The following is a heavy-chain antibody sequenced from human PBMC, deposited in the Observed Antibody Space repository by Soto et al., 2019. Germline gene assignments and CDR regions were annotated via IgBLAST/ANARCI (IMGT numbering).Heavy chain of an antibody. Sequence: GGSLRLSCAASGFTFSTYSMNWVRQAPGKGLEWVSSISSSSSYIYYADSVKGRFTTSRDNAKNSLYLQMNSLRAEDTAVYYCARSPYYYDSSAYLGYWGQGTLVTVSS. CDR3: ARSPYYYDSSAYLGY. J-gene: IGHJ4*02. CDR2: ISSSSSYI. V-gene: IGHV3-21*01. D-gene: IGHD3-22*01. CDR1: GFTFSTYS.